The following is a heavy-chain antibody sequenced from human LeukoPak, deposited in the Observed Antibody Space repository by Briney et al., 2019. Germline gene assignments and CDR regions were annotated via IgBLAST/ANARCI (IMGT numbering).Heavy chain of an antibody. J-gene: IGHJ4*02. D-gene: IGHD7-27*01. CDR1: GFTFSSYA. CDR3: AKTGDYRDYFDY. V-gene: IGHV3-23*01. Sequence: GGSLRLSCAASGFTFSSYAMSWVRQAPGKGLEWVSAISGSGGSTYNADPVKGRFTISRDNSKNTLYLQMNSLRAEDTAVYYCAKTGDYRDYFDYWGQGTLVTVSS. CDR2: ISGSGGST.